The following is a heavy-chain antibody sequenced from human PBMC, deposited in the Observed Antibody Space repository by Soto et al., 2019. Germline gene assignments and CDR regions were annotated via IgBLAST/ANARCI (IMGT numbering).Heavy chain of an antibody. J-gene: IGHJ4*02. CDR2: IHYSGNT. Sequence: SETLSLTCTVSGGSISNYYWSWIRQPPGKGLEWIGYIHYSGNTKYNPSLKSRITISSDTSKDQFSLKLTSMTAADTAVYYCARGHYDFWSGYFATIDYWGQGTLVTVSS. V-gene: IGHV4-59*08. CDR1: GGSISNYY. D-gene: IGHD3-3*01. CDR3: ARGHYDFWSGYFATIDY.